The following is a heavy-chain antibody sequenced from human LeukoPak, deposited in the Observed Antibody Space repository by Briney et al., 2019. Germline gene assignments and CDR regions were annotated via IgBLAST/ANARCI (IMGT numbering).Heavy chain of an antibody. Sequence: PGGSLRLSCAASEFSFSSYTMNWVRQAPGKGLEWVSYISSSSTYIYYADSVKGRFTISRDNAKNSLYLQMNSLRAEDTAVYYCARDRATYYDFWSGLKKNAFDIWGQGTMVTVSS. CDR2: ISSSSTYI. CDR1: EFSFSSYT. V-gene: IGHV3-21*01. D-gene: IGHD3-3*01. CDR3: ARDRATYYDFWSGLKKNAFDI. J-gene: IGHJ3*02.